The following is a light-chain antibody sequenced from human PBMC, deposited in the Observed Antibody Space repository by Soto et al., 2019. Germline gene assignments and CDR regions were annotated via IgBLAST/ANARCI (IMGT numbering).Light chain of an antibody. CDR2: SNN. CDR1: SSNIGSNS. Sequence: QSVLTQPPSASGTPGQRVTISCSGSSSNIGSNSVNWYQQLPGTAPKLLIYSNNQRPSGVPARFSGSKSGTSASLAISGLQSGEEADYYCAAWDDSLNGPVFGGGTKLTVL. J-gene: IGLJ2*01. CDR3: AAWDDSLNGPV. V-gene: IGLV1-44*01.